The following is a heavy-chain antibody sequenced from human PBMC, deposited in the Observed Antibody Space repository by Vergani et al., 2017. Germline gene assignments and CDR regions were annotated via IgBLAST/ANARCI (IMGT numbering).Heavy chain of an antibody. D-gene: IGHD3-3*01. CDR2: IGTAGDT. Sequence: EVQLVESGGGLVQPGGSLRLSCAASGFTFSSYDMHWVRQATGKSLEWVSAIGTAGDTYYPGSVKGRFTISIQNAKNSLYLQMNSLRAGDTAVYYCVREGRGDHVDFLSRLGPWGEGTRVIV. J-gene: IGHJ5*02. CDR3: VREGRGDHVDFLSRLGP. CDR1: GFTFSSYD. V-gene: IGHV3-13*01.